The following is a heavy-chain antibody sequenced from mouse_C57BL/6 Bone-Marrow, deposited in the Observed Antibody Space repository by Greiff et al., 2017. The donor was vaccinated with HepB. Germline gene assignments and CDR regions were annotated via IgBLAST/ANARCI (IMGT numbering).Heavy chain of an antibody. V-gene: IGHV1-82*01. Sequence: LVESGPELVKPGASVKISCKASGYAFSSSWMNWVKQRPGKGLEWIGRIYPGDGDTNYNGKFKGKATLTADKSSSTAYMQLSSLTSEDSAVYFCARQLRLPFAYWGQGTLVTVSA. CDR1: GYAFSSSW. D-gene: IGHD3-2*02. CDR2: IYPGDGDT. J-gene: IGHJ3*01. CDR3: ARQLRLPFAY.